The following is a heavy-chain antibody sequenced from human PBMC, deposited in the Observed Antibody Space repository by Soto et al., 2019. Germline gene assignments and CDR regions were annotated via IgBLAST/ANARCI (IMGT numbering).Heavy chain of an antibody. V-gene: IGHV4-30-4*01. CDR1: GGSISSGDYY. J-gene: IGHJ6*02. Sequence: SETRSLTCTVSGGSISSGDYYWMGVRQPPGKGLEWIGYIYYSGSTYYNPSLKSRVTISVDTSKNQFSLKLSSVTAADTAVYYCARYQPLYGMDVWGQGTTVTVSS. CDR2: IYYSGST. D-gene: IGHD2-2*01. CDR3: ARYQPLYGMDV.